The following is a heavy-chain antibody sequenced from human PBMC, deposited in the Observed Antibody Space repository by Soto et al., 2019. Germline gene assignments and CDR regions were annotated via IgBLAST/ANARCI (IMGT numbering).Heavy chain of an antibody. CDR2: IWYDGTNK. J-gene: IGHJ4*02. CDR3: APDLAEK. Sequence: QVQLVESGGGVVQPGRSLRLSCAASGFTFSNYAMHWVRQAPGKGLEWVAIIWYDGTNKFYADSVKGRFTISRDNSKNTLYLQTTSLGAEDTAVYYCAPDLAEKWGRGTLVTVA. CDR1: GFTFSNYA. V-gene: IGHV3-33*01.